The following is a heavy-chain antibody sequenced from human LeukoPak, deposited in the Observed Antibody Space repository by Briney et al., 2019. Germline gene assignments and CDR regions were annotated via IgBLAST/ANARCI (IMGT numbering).Heavy chain of an antibody. D-gene: IGHD5-24*01. Sequence: SETLSLTCTVSGGSISSSSYYWGWIRQPPGKGLEWMGSIYYSGSTYYNPSLKGRVTISVDTSKNQFSLKLSSVTAADTAVYYCARRKVEMATGFDYWGQGTLVTVSS. CDR2: IYYSGST. J-gene: IGHJ4*02. V-gene: IGHV4-39*01. CDR1: GGSISSSSYY. CDR3: ARRKVEMATGFDY.